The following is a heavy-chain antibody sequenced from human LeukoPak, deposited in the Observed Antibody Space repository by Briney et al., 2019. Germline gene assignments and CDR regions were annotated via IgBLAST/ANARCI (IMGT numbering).Heavy chain of an antibody. CDR3: ARDLSPGLGAFDI. CDR2: ISSSSSYI. V-gene: IGHV3-21*01. D-gene: IGHD3-10*01. CDR1: GFTFSSYS. J-gene: IGHJ3*02. Sequence: GGSLRLSCAASGFTFSSYSINWVRQAPGKGLEWVSSISSSSSYIYYADSVKGRFTISRDNAKNSLYLQMNSLRAEDTAVYYCARDLSPGLGAFDIWGQGTMVTVSS.